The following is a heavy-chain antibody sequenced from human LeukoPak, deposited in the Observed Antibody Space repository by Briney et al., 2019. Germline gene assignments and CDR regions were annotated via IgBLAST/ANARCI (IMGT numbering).Heavy chain of an antibody. Sequence: GGSLKLSCAASGFTSSGSAMHWVRQASGKGLEWVGRIRSKANSYATAYAASVKGRFTISRDDSKNTAYLQMNSLKTEDTAVYYCTSPYYYDSSGYYSHNDYWGQGTLVTVSS. V-gene: IGHV3-73*01. CDR2: IRSKANSYAT. CDR1: GFTSSGSA. CDR3: TSPYYYDSSGYYSHNDY. D-gene: IGHD3-22*01. J-gene: IGHJ4*02.